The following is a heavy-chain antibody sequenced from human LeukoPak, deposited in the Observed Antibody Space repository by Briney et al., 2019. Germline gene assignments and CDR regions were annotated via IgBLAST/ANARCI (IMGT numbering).Heavy chain of an antibody. CDR2: IYTSGST. Sequence: SETLSLTCTVSSGSISSYYWSWIRQPPGKGLEWIGYIYTSGSTNYNPSLKSRVTISVDTSKNQFSLKLSSVTAADTAVYYCARGRDGYNYGLDYWGQGTLVTVSS. CDR3: ARGRDGYNYGLDY. V-gene: IGHV4-4*09. CDR1: SGSISSYY. J-gene: IGHJ4*02. D-gene: IGHD5-24*01.